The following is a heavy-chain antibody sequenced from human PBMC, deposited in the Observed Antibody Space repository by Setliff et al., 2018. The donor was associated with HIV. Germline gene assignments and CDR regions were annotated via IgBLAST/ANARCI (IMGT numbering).Heavy chain of an antibody. Sequence: SETLSLTCSLSGGSISFYYWNWLRQPPGKGLEWVGEINHSGSTNYNSSLKSRLTISVDTSRNQFSLKLSSVTAADTAVYYCARGPQYYDILTGNYPYYNYGMDVWGQGTTVTVSS. CDR2: INHSGST. V-gene: IGHV4-34*01. J-gene: IGHJ6*02. D-gene: IGHD3-9*01. CDR1: GGSISFYY. CDR3: ARGPQYYDILTGNYPYYNYGMDV.